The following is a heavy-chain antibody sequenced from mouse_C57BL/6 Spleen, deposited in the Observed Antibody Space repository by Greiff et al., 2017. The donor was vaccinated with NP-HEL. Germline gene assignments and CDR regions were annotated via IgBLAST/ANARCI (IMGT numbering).Heavy chain of an antibody. CDR2: IYPGGGYT. CDR1: GYTFTNYW. Sequence: VQLQQSGAELVRPGTSVKMSCKASGYTFTNYWIGWAKQRPGHGLEWIGDIYPGGGYTNYNEKFKGKATLTADKSSSTAYMQFSSLTSEDSAIYYCARSRSPYYYAMDYWGQGTSVTVSS. CDR3: ARSRSPYYYAMDY. V-gene: IGHV1-63*01. J-gene: IGHJ4*01.